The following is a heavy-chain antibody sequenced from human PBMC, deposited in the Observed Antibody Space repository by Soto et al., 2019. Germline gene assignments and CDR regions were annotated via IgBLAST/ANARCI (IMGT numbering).Heavy chain of an antibody. Sequence: QVQLVQSGAEVKKPGASVKVSCKASGYTFTSYDINWVRQATGQGLEWMGWMNPNSGNTGYAQKFQGRVTMTRNTSIKTVYMELSSLRSEDTAVYYCARGGYDILTGYYNRYYYYGMDVWGQGTTVIVSS. CDR3: ARGGYDILTGYYNRYYYYGMDV. J-gene: IGHJ6*02. CDR1: GYTFTSYD. D-gene: IGHD3-9*01. CDR2: MNPNSGNT. V-gene: IGHV1-8*01.